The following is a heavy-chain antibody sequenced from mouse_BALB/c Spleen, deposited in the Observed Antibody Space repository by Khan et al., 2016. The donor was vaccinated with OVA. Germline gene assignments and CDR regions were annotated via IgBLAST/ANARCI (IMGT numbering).Heavy chain of an antibody. CDR2: INPTSGYT. V-gene: IGHV1-7*01. CDR1: GYTFTSFW. J-gene: IGHJ2*01. Sequence: VELVESGAELAKPGASVKMSCKASGYTFTSFWMHWVKQRPGQGLEWIGYINPTSGYTDYNEKFKDRATLSADKSSSTAYMQLSSLKTEDSAVYFCTRDRIDYWGQGTTLTVSS. CDR3: TRDRIDY.